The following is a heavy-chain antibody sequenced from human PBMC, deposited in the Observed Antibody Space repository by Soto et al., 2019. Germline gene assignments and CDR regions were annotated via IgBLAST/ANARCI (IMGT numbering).Heavy chain of an antibody. CDR2: IYPGDSDT. V-gene: IGHV5-51*01. D-gene: IGHD3-22*01. CDR1: GYSFTSYW. Sequence: PGESLKISCKGSGYSFTSYWIGWVRQMPGKGLEWMGIIYPGDSDTRYSPSFQGQVTISADKSISTAYLQWSSLKASDTAMYYCARHLSPFYYDSRGSQPFDYWGQGTLVTVSS. CDR3: ARHLSPFYYDSRGSQPFDY. J-gene: IGHJ4*02.